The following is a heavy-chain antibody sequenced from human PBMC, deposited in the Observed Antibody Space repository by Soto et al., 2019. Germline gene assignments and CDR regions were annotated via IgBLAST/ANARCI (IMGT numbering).Heavy chain of an antibody. Sequence: QVQLVESGGGVVQPGRSLRLSCAASGFTFSSYGMHWVRQAPGKGLEWVAVISYDGSNKYYADSVKGRFTISRDNSKNTLYLQMNSLRAEDTAVYYCAKDRTERWLQLPGGYWGQGTLVTVSS. V-gene: IGHV3-30*18. CDR1: GFTFSSYG. J-gene: IGHJ4*02. CDR3: AKDRTERWLQLPGGY. CDR2: ISYDGSNK. D-gene: IGHD5-12*01.